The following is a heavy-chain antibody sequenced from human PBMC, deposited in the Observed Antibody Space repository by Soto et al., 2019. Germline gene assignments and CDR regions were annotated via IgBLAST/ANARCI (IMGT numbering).Heavy chain of an antibody. J-gene: IGHJ6*03. CDR3: TTDKGTTTIYYYYYMDV. D-gene: IGHD1-26*01. Sequence: EVQLLESGGGLVKPGGSLRLSCAASGFTFSNAWMSWVRQAPGKGLEWVGRIKSKTDGGTTDYAAPVKGRFTISRDDSKNTLYLQMNSLKTEDTAVYYCTTDKGTTTIYYYYYMDVWGKGTTVTVSS. V-gene: IGHV3-15*01. CDR1: GFTFSNAW. CDR2: IKSKTDGGTT.